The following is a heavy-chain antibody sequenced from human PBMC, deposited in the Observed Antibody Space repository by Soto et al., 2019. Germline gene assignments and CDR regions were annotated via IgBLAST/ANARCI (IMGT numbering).Heavy chain of an antibody. CDR1: GYSFLSYC. Sequence: PGESLKISCKGSGYSFLSYCIGWVRQMPGRGLEWMGIIYPDDSDTRYSPSFQGQVTIPADKSISTAYLQWSSLKASDTALYYCARRYCSGGSCQDWFDPWGQGTLVTVSS. CDR3: ARRYCSGGSCQDWFDP. D-gene: IGHD2-15*01. J-gene: IGHJ5*02. CDR2: IYPDDSDT. V-gene: IGHV5-51*01.